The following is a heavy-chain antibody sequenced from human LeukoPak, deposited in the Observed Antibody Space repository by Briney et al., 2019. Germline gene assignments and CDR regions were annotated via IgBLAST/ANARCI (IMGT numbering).Heavy chain of an antibody. D-gene: IGHD5-18*01. CDR3: ARVSWIQPSDTNFDY. Sequence: ASVKVSCKASGYTFTGYYMHWVRQAPGQGLEWMGWINPNSGGTNYAQKFQGRVTMTRDTSISTAYMELSRLRSDDTAVYYCARVSWIQPSDTNFDYWGQGTLVTVSS. CDR2: INPNSGGT. V-gene: IGHV1-2*02. CDR1: GYTFTGYY. J-gene: IGHJ4*02.